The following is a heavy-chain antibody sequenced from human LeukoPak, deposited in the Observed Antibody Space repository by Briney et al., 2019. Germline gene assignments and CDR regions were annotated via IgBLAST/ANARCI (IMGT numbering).Heavy chain of an antibody. CDR1: GFTFSNYG. J-gene: IGHJ4*02. CDR3: VKGRGNSGYDASLLAY. D-gene: IGHD5-12*01. V-gene: IGHV3-64D*09. CDR2: ITSNGGST. Sequence: GGSLRLSCSASGFTFSNYGMHWVRQAPGKGLEYVSAITSNGGSTYHVDSVKGRFTISRDNSKNTLYLQMSSLRADDTAVYYCVKGRGNSGYDASLLAYWGQGTLVTVSS.